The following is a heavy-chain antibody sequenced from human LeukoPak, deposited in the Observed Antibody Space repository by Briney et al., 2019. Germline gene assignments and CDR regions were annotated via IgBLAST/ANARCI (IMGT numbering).Heavy chain of an antibody. CDR1: GYTFTSYD. D-gene: IGHD3-22*01. Sequence: GASVKVSCKASGYTFTSYDINWVRQATGQGLEWMGWMNPNSGNTGYAQKFQGRVTMTRNTSISTAYMELSSLRSEDTVVYSCAFRRGSGYYYDYWGQGALVTVSS. CDR2: MNPNSGNT. V-gene: IGHV1-8*01. J-gene: IGHJ4*02. CDR3: AFRRGSGYYYDY.